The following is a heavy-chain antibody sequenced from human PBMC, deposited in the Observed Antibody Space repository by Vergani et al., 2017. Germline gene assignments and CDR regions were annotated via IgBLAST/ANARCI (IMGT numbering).Heavy chain of an antibody. V-gene: IGHV3-30*03. Sequence: VQLLESGGGLVQPGGSLRLSCAASGFTFSSYAMSWVRQAPGKGLEWVAVISYDGSNKYYADSVKGRFTISRDNSKNTLYLQMNSLKTEGTAVYYCTTDQSGSYWGGGYWGQGTLVTVSS. CDR3: TTDQSGSYWGGGY. CDR2: ISYDGSNK. J-gene: IGHJ4*02. D-gene: IGHD1-26*01. CDR1: GFTFSSYA.